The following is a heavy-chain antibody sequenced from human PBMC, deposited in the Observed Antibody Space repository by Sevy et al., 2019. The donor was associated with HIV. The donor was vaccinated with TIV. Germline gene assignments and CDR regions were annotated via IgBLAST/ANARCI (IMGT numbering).Heavy chain of an antibody. J-gene: IGHJ4*02. D-gene: IGHD3-22*01. CDR1: RFTFSNYW. CDR2: IMQDGSEK. Sequence: GGSLRLSCAASRFTFSNYWMSWVRQAPGKGLEWVANIMQDGSEKYYLDSVKGRFTISRDNAKNSLYLQMNSLRAEDTAVYYCARPYRTDPFYYSGSGGYYYPSYFDYWGQGTLVTVSS. CDR3: ARPYRTDPFYYSGSGGYYYPSYFDY. V-gene: IGHV3-7*01.